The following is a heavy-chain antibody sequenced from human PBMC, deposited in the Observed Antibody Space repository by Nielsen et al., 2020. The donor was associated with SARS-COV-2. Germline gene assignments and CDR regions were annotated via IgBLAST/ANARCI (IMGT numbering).Heavy chain of an antibody. CDR3: ARDHGYNYAYGHYYYGMDV. CDR1: GGSISSGGYY. V-gene: IGHV4-31*03. D-gene: IGHD5-24*01. J-gene: IGHJ6*02. CDR2: IYYSGST. Sequence: SETLSLTCTVSGGSISSGGYYWSWIRQHPGKGLEWIGYIYYSGSTYYNPSLKSRVTISVDTSKNQFSLKLNSVTAADTAVYYCARDHGYNYAYGHYYYGMDVWGQGTAVTVSS.